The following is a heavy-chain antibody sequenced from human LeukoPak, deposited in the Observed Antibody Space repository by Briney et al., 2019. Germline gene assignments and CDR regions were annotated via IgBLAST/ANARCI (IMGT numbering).Heavy chain of an antibody. J-gene: IGHJ4*02. D-gene: IGHD3-22*01. CDR1: GYTFTGYY. Sequence: GASVKVSCKASGYTFTGYYMHWVRQAPGQGLEWMGWINPNSGGTNYAQKFQGRVTMTRDTSISTAYMELSRLRSDDTAVYYCARETYDSSGSVDDWGQGTLVTVSS. CDR2: INPNSGGT. CDR3: ARETYDSSGSVDD. V-gene: IGHV1-2*02.